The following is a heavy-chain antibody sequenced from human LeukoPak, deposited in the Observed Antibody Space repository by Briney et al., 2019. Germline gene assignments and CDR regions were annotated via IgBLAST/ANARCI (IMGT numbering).Heavy chain of an antibody. D-gene: IGHD5-12*01. J-gene: IGHJ3*02. CDR3: ARDGRYSGYVPAAFDI. CDR2: INPNSGGT. Sequence: ASVKVSCKASGYTFTGYYMHWVRQAPGQGLEWMGWINPNSGGTNYAQKFQGRVTMTRDTSISTAYMELSRLRSDDTAVYYCARDGRYSGYVPAAFDIWGQGTMVTVSS. CDR1: GYTFTGYY. V-gene: IGHV1-2*02.